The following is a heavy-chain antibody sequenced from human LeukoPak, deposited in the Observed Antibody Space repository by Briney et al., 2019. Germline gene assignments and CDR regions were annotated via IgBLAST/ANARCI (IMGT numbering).Heavy chain of an antibody. J-gene: IGHJ5*02. V-gene: IGHV3-33*08. CDR1: GFTFSNYA. D-gene: IGHD1-7*01. Sequence: GGSLRLSCLASGFTFSNYAMSWVRQAPGKGLEWVAVIWYDASNKYYVDSVKGRFTISRDNSKNTLYLQMNSLRDDDTAVYYCVRGVGVSRFNYLDPWGQGTLVIVSS. CDR2: IWYDASNK. CDR3: VRGVGVSRFNYLDP.